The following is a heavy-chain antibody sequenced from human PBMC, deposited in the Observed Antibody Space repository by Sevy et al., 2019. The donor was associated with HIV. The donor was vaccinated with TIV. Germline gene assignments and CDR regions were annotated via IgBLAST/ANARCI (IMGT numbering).Heavy chain of an antibody. V-gene: IGHV3-7*01. CDR1: GFTFDAFW. Sequence: GGSLRLSCAASGFTFDAFWMQWVRQAPGKGLEWVANIRPDGEEIYYAGSVRGSFTISRDNSKQSLYLQMSNLRVEDKCTYLCARRYVDLWGQGALVTVSS. CDR3: ARRYVDL. J-gene: IGHJ4*02. CDR2: IRPDGEEI.